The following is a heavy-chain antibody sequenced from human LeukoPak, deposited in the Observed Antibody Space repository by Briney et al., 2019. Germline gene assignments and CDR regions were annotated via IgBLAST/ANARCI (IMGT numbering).Heavy chain of an antibody. CDR3: ANRIQQLGHWFFAL. D-gene: IGHD5-18*01. V-gene: IGHV4-39*01. Sequence: SETLSLTCTVSGGSISNSNYYWGWIRQPPGQGLEGIGSIYYSGSTFYNPSLKSRVTISVDTSKNQFSLKLSSVTAADTAVYYCANRIQQLGHWFFALWGRGTLVTVSS. CDR2: IYYSGST. J-gene: IGHJ2*01. CDR1: GGSISNSNYY.